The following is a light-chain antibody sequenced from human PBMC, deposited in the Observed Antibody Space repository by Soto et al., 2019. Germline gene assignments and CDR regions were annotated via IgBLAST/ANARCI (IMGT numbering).Light chain of an antibody. CDR2: WAS. CDR3: RQYYSNPLT. V-gene: IGKV4-1*01. CDR1: QNVLYSSNNKNY. Sequence: DIVMTQSPDSLAVSLGERATINCKSSQNVLYSSNNKNYFAWYQQKPGQPPKLIIYWASTRHYGVPDRFSGSGSGTDFTLTISSLQAEDVAVYYCRQYYSNPLTFGQGTRLEIK. J-gene: IGKJ5*01.